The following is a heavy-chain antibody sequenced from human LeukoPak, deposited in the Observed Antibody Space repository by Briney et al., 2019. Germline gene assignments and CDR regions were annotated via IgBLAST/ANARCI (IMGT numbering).Heavy chain of an antibody. CDR2: IKQDGSET. Sequence: PGGSLRLSCAASGFTFTNNFMSWVRQVPGKGLECVANIKQDGSETTYADSVRGRFTVFRDNDKDSVYLQMNSLRAEDSATYYCVREGFYFFDFWGQGTLVTVSS. CDR3: VREGFYFFDF. J-gene: IGHJ4*01. CDR1: GFTFTNNF. V-gene: IGHV3-7*01.